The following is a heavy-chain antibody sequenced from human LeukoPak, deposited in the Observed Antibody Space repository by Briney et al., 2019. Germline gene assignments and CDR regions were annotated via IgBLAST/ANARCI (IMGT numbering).Heavy chain of an antibody. D-gene: IGHD5-24*01. CDR1: GFTFSGSA. J-gene: IGHJ6*03. CDR3: TSRDGYNPRVGYYMDV. V-gene: IGHV3-73*01. Sequence: PGGSLRLSCAASGFTFSGSAMHWVRQASGKGLEWVGRIRSKANSYATAYAASVKGRFTISRDDSKNTAYLQMNSLKTEDTAVYYCTSRDGYNPRVGYYMDVWGKGTTVTVSS. CDR2: IRSKANSYAT.